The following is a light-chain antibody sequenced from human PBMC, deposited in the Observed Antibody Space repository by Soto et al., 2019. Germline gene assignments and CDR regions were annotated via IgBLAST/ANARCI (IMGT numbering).Light chain of an antibody. CDR2: GAS. Sequence: EVVMTQSPATLSVSPGERATLSCRASQSVSSSLAWYQQKPGQAPRLLIYGASTRATGIPVRFSGSGSGTDFTLTISSLQSEDFAVYYCQHYNRWPPWTFGQGTKVEIK. J-gene: IGKJ1*01. CDR3: QHYNRWPPWT. V-gene: IGKV3-15*01. CDR1: QSVSSS.